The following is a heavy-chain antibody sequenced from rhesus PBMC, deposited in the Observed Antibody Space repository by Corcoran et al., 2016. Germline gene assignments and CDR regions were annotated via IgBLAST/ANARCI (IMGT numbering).Heavy chain of an antibody. V-gene: IGHV3-54*02. CDR2: ISYDESKK. Sequence: EVQLVESGGGLVQPGGSLRLACAASGFTFSSYGMHWVRQAPGKGLEWVAVISYDESKKYCADSVKDRFTISRDNSKNMLYLQMNNLKLGDTAVYYCARAYYYDSGYYPRGLYWGQGVLVTVSS. CDR1: GFTFSSYG. CDR3: ARAYYYDSGYYPRGLY. D-gene: IGHD3-28*01. J-gene: IGHJ4*01.